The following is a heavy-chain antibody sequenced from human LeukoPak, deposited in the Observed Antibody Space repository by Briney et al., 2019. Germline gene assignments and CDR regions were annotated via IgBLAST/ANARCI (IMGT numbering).Heavy chain of an antibody. D-gene: IGHD6-19*01. CDR2: ISYDGSNK. J-gene: IGHJ6*02. CDR1: GFTFSSYG. Sequence: GGSLRLSCAASGFTFSSYGMHWVRQAPGKGLEWVAVISYDGSNKYYADSVKGRSTISRDNSKNTLYLQMNSLRAEDTAVYYCAKEVSGGSGWVYYYYGMDVWGQGTTVTVSS. CDR3: AKEVSGGSGWVYYYYGMDV. V-gene: IGHV3-30*18.